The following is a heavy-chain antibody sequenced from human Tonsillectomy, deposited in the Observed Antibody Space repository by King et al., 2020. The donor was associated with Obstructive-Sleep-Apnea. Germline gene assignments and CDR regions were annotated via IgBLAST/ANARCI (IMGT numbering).Heavy chain of an antibody. D-gene: IGHD1-26*01. V-gene: IGHV3-9*01. CDR2: ISWNSGTI. CDR3: AKDSGSVGARVNYGMDV. CDR1: GFTFDDYA. Sequence: VQLVESGGGLVQPGRSLRLSCAASGFTFDDYAMHWVRQAPGKGLEWVSGISWNSGTIGYADSVKGRFTISRDNANNSLYLQMNSLRAEDTALYYCAKDSGSVGARVNYGMDVWGQGTTVTVSS. J-gene: IGHJ6*02.